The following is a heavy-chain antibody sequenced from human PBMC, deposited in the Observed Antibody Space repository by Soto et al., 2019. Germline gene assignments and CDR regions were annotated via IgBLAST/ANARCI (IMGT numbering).Heavy chain of an antibody. V-gene: IGHV2-5*02. CDR3: AHSPTPPSRVLRFLEWLPQV. CDR1: GFSLSTSGVG. CDR2: IYWDDDK. D-gene: IGHD3-3*01. J-gene: IGHJ4*02. Sequence: GSGPTLVNPTQTLTLTCTFSGFSLSTSGVGVGWIRQPPGKALEWLALIYWDDDKRYSPSLKSRLTITKDTSKNQVVPTMTNMDTVDTATYYCAHSPTPPSRVLRFLEWLPQVWGQGTLVTVSS.